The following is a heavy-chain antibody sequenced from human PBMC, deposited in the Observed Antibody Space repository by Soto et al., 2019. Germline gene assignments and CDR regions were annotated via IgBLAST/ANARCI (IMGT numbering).Heavy chain of an antibody. V-gene: IGHV1-8*01. CDR3: ARGRSTVTTWGAFDI. J-gene: IGHJ3*02. D-gene: IGHD4-17*01. CDR1: GYTFTSYD. Sequence: GASVKVSCKASGYTFTSYDINWVRQATGQGLEWMGWMNPNSGNTGYAQKCQGRVTMTRNTSISTAYMELSSLRSEATAVYYCARGRSTVTTWGAFDIWGQGTMVTVSS. CDR2: MNPNSGNT.